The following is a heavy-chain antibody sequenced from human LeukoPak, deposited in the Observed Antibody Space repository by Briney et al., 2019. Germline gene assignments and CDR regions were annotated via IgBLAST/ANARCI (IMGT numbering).Heavy chain of an antibody. CDR2: INHSGST. Sequence: PSETLSLTCAVYGGSFNGYYWSWIRQPPGKGLEWIGEINHSGSTNYNPSLKSRVTISVDTSKNQFSLKLSSVTAADTAVYYCARVEPSRGSNSYYYYYMDVWGKGTTVTVSS. CDR1: GGSFNGYY. V-gene: IGHV4-34*01. J-gene: IGHJ6*03. D-gene: IGHD4-11*01. CDR3: ARVEPSRGSNSYYYYYMDV.